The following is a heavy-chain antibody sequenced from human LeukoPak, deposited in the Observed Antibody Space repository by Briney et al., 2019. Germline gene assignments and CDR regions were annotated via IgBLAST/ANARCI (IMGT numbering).Heavy chain of an antibody. V-gene: IGHV4-39*07. D-gene: IGHD3-22*01. CDR2: IYYSGST. J-gene: IGHJ4*02. Sequence: TSETLSLTCTVSGGSISSSSYYWGWIRQPPGKGLEWIGSIYYSGSTYYNPSLKSRVTISVDTSKNQFSLKLSSVTAADTAVYYCARRNYYDSSRFDYWGQGTLVTVSS. CDR3: ARRNYYDSSRFDY. CDR1: GGSISSSSYY.